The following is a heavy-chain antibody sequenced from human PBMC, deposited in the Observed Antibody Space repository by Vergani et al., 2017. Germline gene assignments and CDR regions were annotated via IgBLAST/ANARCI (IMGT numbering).Heavy chain of an antibody. Sequence: EVELVDSGGKVVRPGGSLRLSCVASGFRFDQFGMMWVRQSPGKGPEWVAGISFNGLTVGYSESVEGRFTISRDTSKKSLFLQMSNVRAEDTASYHCARGGLYSCYYFTNVWGNGTTVKVSS. J-gene: IGHJ6*04. CDR2: ISFNGLTV. V-gene: IGHV3-20*01. D-gene: IGHD2-21*01. CDR1: GFRFDQFG. CDR3: ARGGLYSCYYFTNV.